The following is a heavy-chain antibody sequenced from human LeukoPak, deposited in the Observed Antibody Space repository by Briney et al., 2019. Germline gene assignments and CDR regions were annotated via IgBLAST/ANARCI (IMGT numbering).Heavy chain of an antibody. CDR1: GGTFSSYA. J-gene: IGHJ4*02. V-gene: IGHV1-69*04. D-gene: IGHD3-3*01. CDR3: ARDALAIDNYDFWSGYYPAPFDY. CDR2: IIPILGIA. Sequence: SVKVSCKASGGTFSSYAISWVRQAPGQGLERMGRIIPILGIANYAQKFQGRVTITADKSTSTAYMELSSLRSEDTAVYYCARDALAIDNYDFWSGYYPAPFDYWGQGTLVTVSS.